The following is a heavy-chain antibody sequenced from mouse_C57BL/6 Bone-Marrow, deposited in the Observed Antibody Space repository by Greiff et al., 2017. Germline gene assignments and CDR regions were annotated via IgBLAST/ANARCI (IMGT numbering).Heavy chain of an antibody. Sequence: EVQLVESGGDLVKPGGSLKLSCAASGFTFSSYGMYWVRQTPDKRLEWVATISSGGSYTSYHDSVTGRLTISRDNDKNTLYLQMSRLKSEDTAMYYCARLKGLLRGFAYWGQETLVTVSA. CDR2: ISSGGSYT. D-gene: IGHD2-3*01. J-gene: IGHJ3*01. V-gene: IGHV5-6*01. CDR1: GFTFSSYG. CDR3: ARLKGLLRGFAY.